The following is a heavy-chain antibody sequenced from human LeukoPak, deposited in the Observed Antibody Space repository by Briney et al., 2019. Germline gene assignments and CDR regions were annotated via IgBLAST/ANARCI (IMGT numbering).Heavy chain of an antibody. J-gene: IGHJ5*02. CDR1: GYSISSGYY. CDR2: IYYSGST. V-gene: IGHV4-38-2*02. Sequence: SETLSLTCTVSGYSISSGYYWGWIRQPPGKGLEWIGSIYYSGSTYCNPSLKSRVTISVDTSKNQFSLKLSSVTVADTAVYYCARQLGGLNWFDPWGQGTLVTVSS. D-gene: IGHD2-15*01. CDR3: ARQLGGLNWFDP.